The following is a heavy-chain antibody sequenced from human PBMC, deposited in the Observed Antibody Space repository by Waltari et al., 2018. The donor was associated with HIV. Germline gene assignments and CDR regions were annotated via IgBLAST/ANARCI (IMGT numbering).Heavy chain of an antibody. V-gene: IGHV3-30*04. CDR2: ISYGGRNK. CDR1: GFTFSPFA. D-gene: IGHD3-22*01. CDR3: ARDGHFYDSRPLDH. Sequence: QVQLVESGGGVVQPGGSLSLSCVASGFTFSPFAFHWVRQAPGKGLEGVALISYGGRNKVYADSVKGRFTISRDNSKNTLYLQMNSLRAEDTAVYYCARDGHFYDSRPLDHWGQGTLVTVSS. J-gene: IGHJ4*02.